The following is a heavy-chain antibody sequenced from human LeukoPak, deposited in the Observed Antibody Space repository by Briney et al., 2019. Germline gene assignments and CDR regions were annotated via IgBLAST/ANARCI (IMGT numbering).Heavy chain of an antibody. J-gene: IGHJ6*03. Sequence: ASVKVSCKASGYTFTSYDINWVRQATGQGLEWMGWMNPNSGNTGYAQKFQGRVTMTRNTSISTAYMELSSLRSEDTAVYYCARVHKLLWFGELLRYYYYYYYMDVWGKGTTVTVSS. CDR3: ARVHKLLWFGELLRYYYYYYYMDV. D-gene: IGHD3-10*01. V-gene: IGHV1-8*01. CDR1: GYTFTSYD. CDR2: MNPNSGNT.